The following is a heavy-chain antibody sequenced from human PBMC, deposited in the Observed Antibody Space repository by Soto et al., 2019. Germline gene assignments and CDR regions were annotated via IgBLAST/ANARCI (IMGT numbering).Heavy chain of an antibody. CDR2: MHRNGNST. CDR1: GFSLDEYG. CDR3: ARDHRWGYEYGDYGDS. J-gene: IGHJ5*01. D-gene: IGHD4-17*01. V-gene: IGHV3-20*04. Sequence: EVQLVESGGGVVRPGGSLRLTCVVSGFSLDEYGMSWVRQAPGKGPEWVSGMHRNGNSTGYADSVKGRLTISRDEAKNSLYLQMNSLRAEDTAFYYCARDHRWGYEYGDYGDSWGHGTLVTVSS.